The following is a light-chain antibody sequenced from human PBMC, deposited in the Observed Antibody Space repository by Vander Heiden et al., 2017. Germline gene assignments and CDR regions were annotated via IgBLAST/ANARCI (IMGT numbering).Light chain of an antibody. V-gene: IGLV1-47*02. J-gene: IGLJ3*02. CDR3: AAWDHNLTGRV. Sequence: QFVLTQPSSESGTPGQTVTISRFGRSSKMRSNYVYWYQQVPGTAPKLLIYTNNQRPAGVPDRFSGSKSGTSSSLAINRLRSEDEAEYYCAAWDHNLTGRVFGGGTKLTVL. CDR2: TNN. CDR1: SSKMRSNY.